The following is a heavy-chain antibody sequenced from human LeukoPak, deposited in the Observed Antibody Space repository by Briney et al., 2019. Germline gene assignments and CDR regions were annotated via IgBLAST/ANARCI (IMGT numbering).Heavy chain of an antibody. D-gene: IGHD3-16*01. CDR2: IKQDGSEK. CDR3: ARAFGDRFDY. Sequence: PGGSLRLSCAASGFTFSKAWMTWVRQAPGKGLEWVANIKQDGSEKYYVDSVKGRFTISRDNAKNSLYLQINSLRAEDTAVYYCARAFGDRFDYWGQGTLVIVSS. CDR1: GFTFSKAW. V-gene: IGHV3-7*01. J-gene: IGHJ4*02.